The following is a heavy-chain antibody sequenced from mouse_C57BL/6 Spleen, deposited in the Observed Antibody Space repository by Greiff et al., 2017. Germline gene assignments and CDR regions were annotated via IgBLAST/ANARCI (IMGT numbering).Heavy chain of an antibody. CDR1: GYTFTSYW. V-gene: IGHV1-52*01. Sequence: VKLQESGAELVRPGSSVKLSCKASGYTFTSYWMHWVKQRPIQGLEWIGNIDPSDSETHYNQKFKDKATLTVDKSSSTAYMQLSSLTSEDSAVYYCARALRGWYFDVWGTGTTVTVSS. CDR3: ARALRGWYFDV. CDR2: IDPSDSET. D-gene: IGHD1-1*01. J-gene: IGHJ1*03.